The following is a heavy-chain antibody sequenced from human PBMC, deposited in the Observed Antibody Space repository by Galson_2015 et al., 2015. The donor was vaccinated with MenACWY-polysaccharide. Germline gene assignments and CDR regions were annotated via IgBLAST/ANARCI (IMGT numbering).Heavy chain of an antibody. CDR3: AREGSRIVFHAFDT. V-gene: IGHV3-33*01. CDR2: IQYDGSKI. Sequence: SLRLSCAVSGSRFSNSGMHWVRQAPGKGLEWVAVIQYDGSKIVYADSVKGRFTISRDNSKNTVFLEMNTLGAEDTAVYYCAREGSRIVFHAFDTWGQGTMVTVSS. J-gene: IGHJ3*02. CDR1: GSRFSNSG. D-gene: IGHD2-15*01.